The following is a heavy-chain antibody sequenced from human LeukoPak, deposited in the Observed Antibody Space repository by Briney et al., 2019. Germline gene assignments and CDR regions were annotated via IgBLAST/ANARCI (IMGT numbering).Heavy chain of an antibody. Sequence: SETLSLTCTVSGDSISSHYWSWIRQPPGKGLEWIGFIFYSGTTNYNPSLKSRVTISVDTSKNQFSLKLSFVTAADTAVYYCARGGWNKFDYWGQGTLVTVSS. CDR3: ARGGWNKFDY. J-gene: IGHJ4*02. D-gene: IGHD3-22*01. V-gene: IGHV4-59*11. CDR2: IFYSGTT. CDR1: GDSISSHY.